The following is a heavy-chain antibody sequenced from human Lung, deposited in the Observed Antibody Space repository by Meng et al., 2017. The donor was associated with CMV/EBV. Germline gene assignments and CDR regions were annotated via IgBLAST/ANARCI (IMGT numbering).Heavy chain of an antibody. CDR2: ISAYNGDT. D-gene: IGHD2-2*01. J-gene: IGHJ5*02. V-gene: IGHV1-18*01. CDR3: ARDLQYCGSTSCYDDCFDP. CDR1: GYTFTDYG. Sequence: ASVXVSCKASGYTFTDYGISWVRRAPGQGLEWMGWISAYNGDTNYARNLRGRVTMTTDTSTTTAYMELRSLRSDDTAVYYCARDLQYCGSTSCYDDCFDPXGQGXLVTVSS.